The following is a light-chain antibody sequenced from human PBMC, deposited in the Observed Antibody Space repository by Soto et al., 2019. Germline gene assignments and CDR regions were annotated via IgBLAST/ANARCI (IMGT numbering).Light chain of an antibody. CDR3: ASWDDSLNGPV. CDR1: SSNIGNNA. Sequence: QSVLTQPPSVSEDPRQRVTISCSGSSSNIGNNAVTWYQQLPGKAPKLLIFYDDLLPSGVSDRFSGSKSGTSASLAISGLQSEDEADYYCASWDDSLNGPVFGGGTKVTVL. V-gene: IGLV1-36*01. CDR2: YDD. J-gene: IGLJ3*02.